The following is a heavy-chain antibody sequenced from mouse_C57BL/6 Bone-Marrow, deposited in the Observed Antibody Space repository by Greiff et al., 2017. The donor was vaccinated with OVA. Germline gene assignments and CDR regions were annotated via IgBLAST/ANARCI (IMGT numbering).Heavy chain of an antibody. CDR3: ARHYYGSSLGFAY. D-gene: IGHD1-1*01. V-gene: IGHV5-6*01. CDR2: ISSGGSYT. CDR1: GFTFSSYG. Sequence: DAQLVESGGDLVKPGGSLKLSCAASGFTFSSYGMSWVRQTPDKRLEWVATISSGGSYTYYPDSVKGRFTISRDNAKNTLYLQMSSLKSEDTAMYYCARHYYGSSLGFAYWGQGTLVTVSA. J-gene: IGHJ3*01.